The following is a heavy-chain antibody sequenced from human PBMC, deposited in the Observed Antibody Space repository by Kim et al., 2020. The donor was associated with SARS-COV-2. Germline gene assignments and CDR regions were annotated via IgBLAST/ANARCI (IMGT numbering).Heavy chain of an antibody. D-gene: IGHD6-13*01. CDR2: IYYSGST. J-gene: IGHJ5*02. Sequence: SETLSLTCTVSGGSISSSSYYWGWIRQPPGKGLEWIGSIYYSGSTYYNPSLKSRVTISVDTSKNQFSLKLSSVTAADTAVYYCASSYSSRSNWFDPWGQGTLVTVSS. CDR3: ASSYSSRSNWFDP. CDR1: GGSISSSSYY. V-gene: IGHV4-39*01.